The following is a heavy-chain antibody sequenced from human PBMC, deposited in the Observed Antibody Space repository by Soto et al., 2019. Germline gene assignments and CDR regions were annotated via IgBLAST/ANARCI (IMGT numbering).Heavy chain of an antibody. CDR3: ARAAPRYCSGGSCYSGGDY. D-gene: IGHD2-15*01. V-gene: IGHV4-34*01. CDR2: INHSGST. CDR1: GGSFSGYY. Sequence: QVQLQQWGAGLLKPSETLSLTCAVYGGSFSGYYWSWIRQPPGKGLEWIGEINHSGSTNYNPSLKSSVTKSVDTTNNQFPLKLSSVTAADTAVYSCARAAPRYCSGGSCYSGGDYWGQGTLGTVSS. J-gene: IGHJ4*02.